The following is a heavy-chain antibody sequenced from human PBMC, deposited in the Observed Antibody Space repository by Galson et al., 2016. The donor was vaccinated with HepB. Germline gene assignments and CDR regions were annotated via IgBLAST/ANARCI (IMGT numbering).Heavy chain of an antibody. CDR3: AGSLPAAMNYFHH. D-gene: IGHD2-2*01. CDR2: ISNSGSYI. Sequence: SLRLSCAPSGFVFRAYSISWVRQAPGEGLEWVSSISNSGSYIYYADSVTGRFTISRDNAKNSLYLQMNSLRAEDTAVYYCAGSLPAAMNYFHHWGQGALVTVSS. V-gene: IGHV3-21*01. CDR1: GFVFRAYS. J-gene: IGHJ1*01.